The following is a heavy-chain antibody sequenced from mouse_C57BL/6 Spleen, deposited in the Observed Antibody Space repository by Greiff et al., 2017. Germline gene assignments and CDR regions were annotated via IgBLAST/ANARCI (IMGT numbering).Heavy chain of an antibody. Sequence: QVQLQQSGAELVRPGTSVKMSCKASGYTFTNYWIGWAKQRPGHGLEWIGDIYPGGGYTNYNEKFKGKATLTADKSSSTAYMQFSSLTSEDSAIYYCARVSLGTREEYYFDYWGQGTTLTVSS. CDR1: GYTFTNYW. CDR2: IYPGGGYT. CDR3: ARVSLGTREEYYFDY. V-gene: IGHV1-63*01. D-gene: IGHD1-1*01. J-gene: IGHJ2*01.